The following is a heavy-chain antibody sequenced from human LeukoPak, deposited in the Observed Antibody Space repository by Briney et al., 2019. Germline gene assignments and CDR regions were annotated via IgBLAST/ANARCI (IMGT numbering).Heavy chain of an antibody. CDR3: ARHKNPGTYPLDF. J-gene: IGHJ4*02. V-gene: IGHV4-59*08. CDR1: GDSITGYY. Sequence: SETLSLTCTVSGDSITGYYWSWIRQPPGRELEYIGFIRYSGSTKYNPSLQSRVTMSVDTSKNQFSLKLTSVTAADTAVYYCARHKNPGTYPLDFWGQGTLVTVSS. CDR2: IRYSGST. D-gene: IGHD1-14*01.